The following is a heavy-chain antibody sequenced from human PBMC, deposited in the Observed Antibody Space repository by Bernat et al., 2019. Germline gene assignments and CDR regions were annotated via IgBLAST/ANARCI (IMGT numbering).Heavy chain of an antibody. J-gene: IGHJ5*02. CDR3: AKDRVGASRDNYFDP. Sequence: EVQLLESGGGLVQPGGSLRLSCAASGFTFSSYAMSWVRQAPGKGLAWVSAISGSGSGPDDADSVKGRFTISRDDAKNTLDLQMNSRRAEDTAVYYCAKDRVGASRDNYFDPWGQGTLVTVSS. CDR1: GFTFSSYA. D-gene: IGHD1-26*01. CDR2: ISGSGSGP. V-gene: IGHV3-23*01.